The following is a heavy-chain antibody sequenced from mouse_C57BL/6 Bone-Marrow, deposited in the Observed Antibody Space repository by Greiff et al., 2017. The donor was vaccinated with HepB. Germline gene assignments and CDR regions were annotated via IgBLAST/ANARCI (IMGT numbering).Heavy chain of an antibody. Sequence: VQLKQSGPELVKPGASVKISCKASGYSFTDYNMNWVKQSNGKSLEWIGVINPNDGTTSYNQKFKGKATLTVDQSSSTAYMQLNSLTSEDSAVYYCARGPYCGSSYDYYAMDYWGQGTSVTVSS. CDR3: ARGPYCGSSYDYYAMDY. J-gene: IGHJ4*01. CDR1: GYSFTDYN. V-gene: IGHV1-39*01. CDR2: INPNDGTT. D-gene: IGHD1-1*01.